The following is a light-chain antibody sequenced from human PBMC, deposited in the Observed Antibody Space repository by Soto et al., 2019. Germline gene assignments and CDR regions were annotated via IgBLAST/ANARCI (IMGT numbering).Light chain of an antibody. CDR2: DVT. V-gene: IGLV2-14*01. J-gene: IGLJ2*01. Sequence: QSALTQPASVSGSPGQSITISCTGTSSDIGAYNYVSWYQQHPGKAPKLMIYDVTNRPSGVSNRFSGSKSGNTASLTISGLQAEDESNYYCSSYASSGFLLFGGGTKLTVL. CDR1: SSDIGAYNY. CDR3: SSYASSGFLL.